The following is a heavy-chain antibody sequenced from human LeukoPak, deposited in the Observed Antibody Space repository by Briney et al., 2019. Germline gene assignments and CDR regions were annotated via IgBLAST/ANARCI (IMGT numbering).Heavy chain of an antibody. J-gene: IGHJ4*02. Sequence: SETLSLTCTVSGGSISSSSYYWGWIRQPPGKGLEWIGSIYYSGSTYYNPSLKSRVTIFVDTSKNQFSLKLSSVTAADTAVYYCARHVRFLEWLSSYYFDYWGQGTLVTVSS. CDR2: IYYSGST. CDR3: ARHVRFLEWLSSYYFDY. V-gene: IGHV4-39*01. CDR1: GGSISSSSYY. D-gene: IGHD3-3*01.